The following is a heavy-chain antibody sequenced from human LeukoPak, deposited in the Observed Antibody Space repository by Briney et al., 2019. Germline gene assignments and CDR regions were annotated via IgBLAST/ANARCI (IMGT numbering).Heavy chain of an antibody. J-gene: IGHJ6*03. Sequence: SETLSLTCTVSGGSISSSSYYWGWIRQPPGKGLEWIGSIYYSGSTYYNPSLKSRVTISVDTSKNQFSLKLSSVTAADTAVYYCARVPRGYYYYYMDVWGKGTAVTISS. D-gene: IGHD3-10*01. V-gene: IGHV4-39*01. CDR1: GGSISSSSYY. CDR2: IYYSGST. CDR3: ARVPRGYYYYYMDV.